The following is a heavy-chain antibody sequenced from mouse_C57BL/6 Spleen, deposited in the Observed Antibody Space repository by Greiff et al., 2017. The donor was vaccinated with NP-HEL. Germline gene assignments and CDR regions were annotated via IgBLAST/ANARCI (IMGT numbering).Heavy chain of an antibody. J-gene: IGHJ3*01. CDR2: IYPGSGNT. CDR3: ARAGAQATFAD. V-gene: IGHV1-76*01. Sequence: QVQLQQSGAELVRPGASVKLSCKASGYTFTDYYINWVKQRPGQGLEWIARIYPGSGNTYYNEKFKGKATLTAEKSSSTAYMQLSSLTSEDSAVYFCARAGAQATFADWGQGTLVTVSA. CDR1: GYTFTDYY. D-gene: IGHD3-2*02.